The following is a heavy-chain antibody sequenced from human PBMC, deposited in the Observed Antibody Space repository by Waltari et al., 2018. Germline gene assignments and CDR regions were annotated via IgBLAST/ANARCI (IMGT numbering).Heavy chain of an antibody. J-gene: IGHJ4*02. Sequence: QLQLQESGPGLVKPSATLSLTCTASRGSISSANYYWGWIRQPPGKGLEWIGTLYYTGSTFYNPSLNSRVTISVDTLKNQFSLKLSSVTAADTAVYYCAREADYYDSSAYVGWGQGTLVTVSS. CDR1: RGSISSANYY. D-gene: IGHD3-22*01. CDR2: LYYTGST. V-gene: IGHV4-39*02. CDR3: AREADYYDSSAYVG.